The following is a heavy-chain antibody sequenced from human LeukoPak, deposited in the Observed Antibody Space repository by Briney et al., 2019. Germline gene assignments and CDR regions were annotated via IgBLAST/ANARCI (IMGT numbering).Heavy chain of an antibody. CDR1: GYTFTDNH. J-gene: IGHJ3*02. Sequence: ASVKVSCKASGYTFTDNHMYGIRQPPGQGPECMGGINPNSGGTNYAQKFQGSITMNRDTSISTAYMDMRRLTSADTAIYFCARELGRNAFDIWGHGTMVTVSP. CDR2: INPNSGGT. V-gene: IGHV1-2*02. D-gene: IGHD7-27*01. CDR3: ARELGRNAFDI.